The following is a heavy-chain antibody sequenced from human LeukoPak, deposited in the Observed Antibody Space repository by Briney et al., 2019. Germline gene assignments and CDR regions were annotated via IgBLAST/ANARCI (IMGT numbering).Heavy chain of an antibody. V-gene: IGHV4-38-2*02. D-gene: IGHD3-22*01. CDR2: IYHSGST. Sequence: SETLSLTCSVSGYSISSGYYWGWIRQPPGKGLEWIGSIYHSGSTYYNPSLKSRVTISVDTSNNQFSLKLTSVSAADTAVYYCAREAFSGGYYDDYWGQGTLVTVSS. CDR3: AREAFSGGYYDDY. J-gene: IGHJ4*02. CDR1: GYSISSGYY.